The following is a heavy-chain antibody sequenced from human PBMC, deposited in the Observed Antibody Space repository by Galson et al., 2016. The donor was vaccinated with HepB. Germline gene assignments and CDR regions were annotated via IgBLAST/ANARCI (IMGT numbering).Heavy chain of an antibody. CDR2: ISFDGNNK. CDR1: GFSFRTYG. CDR3: AKSQWAHYSDSSGYYLWVDY. Sequence: SLRLSCAASGFSFRTYGMHWVRQAPGKGLEWVAVISFDGNNKYYADSVKGRFTISRDNSKNTLYLQMNTLRAEDTAVYYCAKSQWAHYSDSSGYYLWVDYWGQGTLVTVSS. V-gene: IGHV3-30*18. D-gene: IGHD3-22*01. J-gene: IGHJ4*02.